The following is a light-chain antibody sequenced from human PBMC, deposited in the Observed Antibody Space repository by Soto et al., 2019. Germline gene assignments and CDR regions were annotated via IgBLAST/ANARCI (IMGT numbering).Light chain of an antibody. CDR3: QAYDYSLTAFV. V-gene: IGLV2-11*01. Sequence: QSALTQPRSVSGSPGQSVTISCTGTSSDVGDYDYVSWYQQHPGKAPKLMIFDVSKWPSGVPDRFSGSKSGNTASLTISGLQADDEADYYCQAYDYSLTAFVFGGGTKLTVL. CDR2: DVS. CDR1: SSDVGDYDY. J-gene: IGLJ3*02.